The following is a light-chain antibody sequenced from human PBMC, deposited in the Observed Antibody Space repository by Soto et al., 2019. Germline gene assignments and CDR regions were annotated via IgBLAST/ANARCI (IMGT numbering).Light chain of an antibody. CDR1: QSVSSN. CDR2: GAS. J-gene: IGKJ1*01. V-gene: IGKV3-15*01. CDR3: QHYNNWPPWT. Sequence: EIVMTQSPATLSVSPGERVVLSCRASQSVSSNLAWYQQKPGQAPRLLVYGASTRATGIPARFSGSGSGTEFTLTIRSLQSEDFAVYYCQHYNNWPPWTFGQGTKVEIK.